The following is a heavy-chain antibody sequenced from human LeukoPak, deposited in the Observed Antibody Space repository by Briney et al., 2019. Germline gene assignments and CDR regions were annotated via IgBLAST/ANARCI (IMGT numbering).Heavy chain of an antibody. Sequence: PGGSLRLSCAASGFTFSSYAMSWVRQAPGKGLEWVSAISGSGGSTYYADSVKGRFTISRDNSKNTLYLQMNSLRAEDTAVYYFAKVVGDGSGWYVDYWGQGTLVTVSS. CDR2: ISGSGGST. CDR1: GFTFSSYA. V-gene: IGHV3-23*01. D-gene: IGHD6-19*01. CDR3: AKVVGDGSGWYVDY. J-gene: IGHJ4*02.